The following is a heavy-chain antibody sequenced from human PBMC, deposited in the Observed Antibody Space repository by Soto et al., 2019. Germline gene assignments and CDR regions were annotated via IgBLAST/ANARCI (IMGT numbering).Heavy chain of an antibody. CDR3: ARGPTPFYYFDY. CDR1: GYTFTSYA. V-gene: IGHV1-2*04. J-gene: IGHJ4*02. Sequence: ASVKVSCKASGYTFTSYAMHWVRQAPGQGLEWMGWINPNSGGTNYAQKFQGWVTMTRDTSISTAYMELSRLRSDDTAVYYCARGPTPFYYFDYWGQGTLVTVSS. CDR2: INPNSGGT.